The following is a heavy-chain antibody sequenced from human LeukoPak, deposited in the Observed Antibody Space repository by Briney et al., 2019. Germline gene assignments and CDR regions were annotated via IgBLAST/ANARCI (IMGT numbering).Heavy chain of an antibody. J-gene: IGHJ4*02. V-gene: IGHV4-39*07. CDR1: GDSISSSYYY. D-gene: IGHD2-15*01. Sequence: SETLSLTCTVSGDSISSSYYYWGWIRQPPGKGPEWIGSIDYSGSTYHNPSLKSRITISVDTSKNQFSLKLSSVTAADTAVYYCARDSRYCSGGNCHLRFDYWGQGILVTVSS. CDR2: IDYSGST. CDR3: ARDSRYCSGGNCHLRFDY.